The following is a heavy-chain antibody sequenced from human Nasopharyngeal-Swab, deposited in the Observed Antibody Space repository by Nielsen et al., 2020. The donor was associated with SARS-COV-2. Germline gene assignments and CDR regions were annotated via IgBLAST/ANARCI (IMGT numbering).Heavy chain of an antibody. CDR1: GGSISSSNW. Sequence: SETLSLTCAVSGGSISSSNWWSWVRQPPGEGLEWIGEIYHSGSTTYNPSLKSRVTISVDKSKNQFSLKLSSVTAADTAVYYCARDPRLVTMVRGAYYYYYYGMDVWGQGTTVTVSS. D-gene: IGHD3-10*01. V-gene: IGHV4-4*02. CDR2: IYHSGST. J-gene: IGHJ6*02. CDR3: ARDPRLVTMVRGAYYYYYYGMDV.